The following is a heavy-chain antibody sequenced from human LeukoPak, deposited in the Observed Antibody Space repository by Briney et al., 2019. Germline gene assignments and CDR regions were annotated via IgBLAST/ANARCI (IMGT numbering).Heavy chain of an antibody. V-gene: IGHV3-7*01. CDR2: IKQDGSQE. Sequence: GGSLRLSCAASRFTLSTYWMSWVRQAPGKGLEWVAHIKQDGSQEYYVDSVKGRFTISRDSAKNSLYLQMNSLRAEDTAVYYCARGVPYDSWSGPHYSDYWGQGTLVTVSA. CDR3: ARGVPYDSWSGPHYSDY. J-gene: IGHJ4*02. CDR1: RFTLSTYW. D-gene: IGHD3-3*01.